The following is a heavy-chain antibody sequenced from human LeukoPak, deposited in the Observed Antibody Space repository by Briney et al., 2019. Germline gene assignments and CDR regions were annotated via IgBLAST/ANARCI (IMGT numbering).Heavy chain of an antibody. CDR1: GGSISSFY. CDR2: IFYSGST. Sequence: SETLSLTCTVSGGSISSFYWSWIRLPPGKGLEWIGYIFYSGSTNYNPSLKSRVTISVDTSKNQFSLKLSSVTAADTAVYYCARYSNYYYYMDVWGKGTTVTASS. CDR3: ARYSNYYYYMDV. J-gene: IGHJ6*03. D-gene: IGHD4-11*01. V-gene: IGHV4-59*01.